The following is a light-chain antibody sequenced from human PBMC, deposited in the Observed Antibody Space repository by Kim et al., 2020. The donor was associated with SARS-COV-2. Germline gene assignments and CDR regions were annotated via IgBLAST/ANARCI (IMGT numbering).Light chain of an antibody. V-gene: IGLV6-57*04. CDR2: EDD. CDR1: SGSIDDNY. Sequence: NFMLTQPHSVSESPGKTVTISCTRSSGSIDDNYVQWYQQRPGGVPTAVLYEDDQRPSGVSDRFSGSIDNSSNSASLTISGLRTEDEADYYCQSYNRDNVLFGGGTQRTVL. J-gene: IGLJ2*01. CDR3: QSYNRDNVL.